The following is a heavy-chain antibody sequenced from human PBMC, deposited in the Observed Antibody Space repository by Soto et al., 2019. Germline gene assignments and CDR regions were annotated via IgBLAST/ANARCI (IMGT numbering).Heavy chain of an antibody. V-gene: IGHV4-30-4*01. CDR3: ARVVERNYYDRLDAFDI. CDR1: GGSISSGDYY. D-gene: IGHD3-22*01. CDR2: IYYSGST. Sequence: PSETLSLTCTVSGGSISSGDYYWSWIRHPPGKGLEWIGYIYYSGSTYYNPSLKSRVTISVDTSKNQFSLKLSSVTAADTAVYYCARVVERNYYDRLDAFDIWGQGTMVTVSS. J-gene: IGHJ3*02.